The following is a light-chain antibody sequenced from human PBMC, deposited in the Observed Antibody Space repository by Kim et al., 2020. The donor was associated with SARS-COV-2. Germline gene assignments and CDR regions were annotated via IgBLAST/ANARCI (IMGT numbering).Light chain of an antibody. CDR2: YDS. CDR1: NIGSKS. J-gene: IGLJ3*02. Sequence: APGKTARITCGGTNIGSKSVHWYQQKPGQAPVLVIYYDSDRPSGIPARFSGSNSGNTATLTISRVEAGDEADYYCQVWDSSSDHPVFGGGTQLT. CDR3: QVWDSSSDHPV. V-gene: IGLV3-21*04.